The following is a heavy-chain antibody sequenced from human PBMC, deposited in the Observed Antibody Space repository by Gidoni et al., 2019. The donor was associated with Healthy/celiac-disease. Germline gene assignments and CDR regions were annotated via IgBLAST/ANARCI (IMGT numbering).Heavy chain of an antibody. CDR3: ARGAMVRGVAPHFDY. V-gene: IGHV3-33*01. D-gene: IGHD3-10*01. CDR2: IWYDGSNK. J-gene: IGHJ4*02. Sequence: VRQAPGKGLEWVAVIWYDGSNKYYADSVKGRFTISRDNSKNTLYLQMNSLRDEDTAVYYCARGAMVRGVAPHFDYWGQGTLVTVSS.